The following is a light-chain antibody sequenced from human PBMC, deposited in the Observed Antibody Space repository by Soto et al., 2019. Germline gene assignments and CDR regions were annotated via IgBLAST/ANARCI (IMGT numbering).Light chain of an antibody. CDR3: EQYNNWPPWT. J-gene: IGKJ1*01. CDR1: QSVSSN. V-gene: IGKV3-15*01. CDR2: GAS. Sequence: EIVMTQSPAPLSVSPGERATLSCRASQSVSSNLAWYQQKPGQAPRLLIYGASTRATGIPARFSGSGSGTEFTLTTSSLQFEDFAVYYCEQYNNWPPWTFGQGTKVEIK.